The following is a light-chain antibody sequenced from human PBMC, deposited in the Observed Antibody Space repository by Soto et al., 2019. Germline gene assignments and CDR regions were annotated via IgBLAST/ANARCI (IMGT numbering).Light chain of an antibody. Sequence: DIQMTQSPSTLSASVGDRVTITCRASQSISSWLAWYQQKPGKAPKLLIYDASYLERGVPSRFSGSGSGTEFTLTISSLQPDDLATYYCQQYNRFWTFGQGTKVEI. J-gene: IGKJ1*01. CDR2: DAS. CDR3: QQYNRFWT. CDR1: QSISSW. V-gene: IGKV1-5*01.